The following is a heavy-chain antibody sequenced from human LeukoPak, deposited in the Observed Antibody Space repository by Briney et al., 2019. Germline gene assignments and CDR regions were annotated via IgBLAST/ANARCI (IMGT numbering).Heavy chain of an antibody. J-gene: IGHJ4*02. V-gene: IGHV3-23*01. D-gene: IGHD1-26*01. CDR1: GFTFNVHG. CDR3: AKDATPHNGIWDNFDH. Sequence: GGSLRPSCVASGFTFNVHGMSWVRQAPGEGLEWVSSVGGGPDIHYADSVKGRFTASRDDSKNTVYLQMNSLRADDTAVYYCAKDATPHNGIWDNFDHWGQGTPVTVSA. CDR2: VGGGPDI.